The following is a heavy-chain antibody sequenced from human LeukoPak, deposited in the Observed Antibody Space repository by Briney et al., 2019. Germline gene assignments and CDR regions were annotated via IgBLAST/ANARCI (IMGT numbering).Heavy chain of an antibody. Sequence: GGSRRLSCAASGFTFSIYGTHWVRQAPGKGLEWVAVIANDGKTTYYADSVKGRFTISRDNSKNTLYLQMNSLRAEDTAVYYCTKEGLPSGSSWSAWFDPWGQGTLVTVSS. CDR2: IANDGKTT. CDR1: GFTFSIYG. CDR3: TKEGLPSGSSWSAWFDP. V-gene: IGHV3-30*18. J-gene: IGHJ5*02. D-gene: IGHD3-10*01.